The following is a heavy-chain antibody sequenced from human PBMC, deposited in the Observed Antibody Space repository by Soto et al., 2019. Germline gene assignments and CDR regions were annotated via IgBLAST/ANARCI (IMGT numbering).Heavy chain of an antibody. J-gene: IGHJ3*02. CDR2: INPTGPMT. D-gene: IGHD5-12*01. CDR3: ARDTGYDHDAFDI. V-gene: IGHV1-46*01. Sequence: ASVKVSCKASGYSFITSYHMHWVRQAPGQGLEWMGIINPTGPMTRYSQKFQGRLTMTRDTSTATDYMELSNLTSEDTAVYFCARDTGYDHDAFDIWGQGTRVTVSS. CDR1: GYSFITSYH.